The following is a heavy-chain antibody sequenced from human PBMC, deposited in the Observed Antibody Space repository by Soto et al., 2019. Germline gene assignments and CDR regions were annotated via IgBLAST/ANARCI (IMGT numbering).Heavy chain of an antibody. CDR3: ARVQWFGMDGRY. CDR1: GGSFSGYY. Sequence: QVQLQQWGAGLLKPSETLSLTCAVYGGSFSGYYWSWIRQPPGKGLGWIGEINHSGSTIYNPSLESRVTIPVDTSKNQFSLKLSSVTAADTAVYYGARVQWFGMDGRYWGQGTLFTVSS. V-gene: IGHV4-34*02. CDR2: INHSGST. J-gene: IGHJ4*02. D-gene: IGHD3-10*01.